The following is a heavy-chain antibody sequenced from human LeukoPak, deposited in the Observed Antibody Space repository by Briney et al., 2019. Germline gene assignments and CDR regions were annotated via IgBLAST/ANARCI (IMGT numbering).Heavy chain of an antibody. CDR1: GFTASSNY. Sequence: GGSLRLSCAASGFTASSNYMSWVRQAPGKGLEWVSVIYSGGSTYYADSVKGRFTISRDNSKNTLYLQMNSLRAEDTAVYYCARGCDFWSGNFDYWGQGTLVTVSS. CDR2: IYSGGST. V-gene: IGHV3-53*01. J-gene: IGHJ4*02. CDR3: ARGCDFWSGNFDY. D-gene: IGHD3-3*01.